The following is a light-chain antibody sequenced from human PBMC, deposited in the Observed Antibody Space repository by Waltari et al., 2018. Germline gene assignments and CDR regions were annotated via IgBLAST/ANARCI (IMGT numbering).Light chain of an antibody. CDR2: DGI. CDR1: QGVLSN. Sequence: EVVLTQSPATLPVSPGDRATLSCTASQGVLSNLAWFQQKPGQAPRLRMHDGITRATGIPARFSGSGSGTEFTLTISSLQSEDFAVYYCQQYNKWPYTFGQGTKLETK. V-gene: IGKV3-15*01. J-gene: IGKJ2*01. CDR3: QQYNKWPYT.